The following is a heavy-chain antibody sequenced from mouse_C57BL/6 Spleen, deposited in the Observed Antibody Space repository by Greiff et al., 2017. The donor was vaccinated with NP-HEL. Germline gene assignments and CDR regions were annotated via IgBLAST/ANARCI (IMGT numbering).Heavy chain of an antibody. D-gene: IGHD1-1*01. V-gene: IGHV1-53*01. CDR3: ARGITYYYGSSYGYAMDY. J-gene: IGHJ4*01. CDR2: INPSNGGT. CDR1: GYTFTSYW. Sequence: QVQLQQPGTELVKPGASVKLSCKASGYTFTSYWMHWVKPRPGQGLEWIGNINPSNGGTNYNEKFKSKATLTVDKSSSTAYMQLSSLTSEDSAVYYCARGITYYYGSSYGYAMDYWGQGTSVTVSS.